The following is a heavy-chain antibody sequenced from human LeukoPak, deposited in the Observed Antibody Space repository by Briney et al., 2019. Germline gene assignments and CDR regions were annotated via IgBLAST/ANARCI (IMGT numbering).Heavy chain of an antibody. CDR1: GFTFSSYG. CDR2: KWNDGSNK. CDR3: ARDRNRSYFDF. Sequence: PGGSLRLSCAASGFTFSSYGMHWVRQTPGKGLEWVAVKWNDGSNKYYPDSVKGRFTISRDNSKNTLYLQMNSLSDDDTAVYYCARDRNRSYFDFWGQGTLVTVSS. V-gene: IGHV3-33*01. J-gene: IGHJ4*02. D-gene: IGHD2/OR15-2a*01.